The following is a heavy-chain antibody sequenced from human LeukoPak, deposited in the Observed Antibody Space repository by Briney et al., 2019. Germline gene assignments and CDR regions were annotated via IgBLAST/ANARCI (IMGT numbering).Heavy chain of an antibody. CDR2: IIPILGIA. D-gene: IGHD2-2*01. J-gene: IGHJ5*02. V-gene: IGHV1-69*04. CDR3: AREGMYCSSTSCYRNWFDP. Sequence: ASVKVSCKASGGTFSSYAISWVRQAPGQGLGWMGRIIPILGIANYAQKFQGRVTITTDESTSTAYMELSSLRSEDTAVYYCAREGMYCSSTSCYRNWFDPWGQGTLVTVSS. CDR1: GGTFSSYA.